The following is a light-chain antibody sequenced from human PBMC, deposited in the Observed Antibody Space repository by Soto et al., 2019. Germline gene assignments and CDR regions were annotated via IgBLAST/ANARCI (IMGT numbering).Light chain of an antibody. CDR2: EVS. CDR1: SSDVGGYNY. V-gene: IGLV2-8*01. J-gene: IGLJ1*01. Sequence: QSALTQPPSASESPGQSVNISCTGTSSDVGGYNYVSWYQQHPGKAPKLMIYEVSKWPSGVPDRFSGSKSGNTASLTVSGLQAEDEADYYCSSYAGSNNFEVFGTGTKLTVL. CDR3: SSYAGSNNFEV.